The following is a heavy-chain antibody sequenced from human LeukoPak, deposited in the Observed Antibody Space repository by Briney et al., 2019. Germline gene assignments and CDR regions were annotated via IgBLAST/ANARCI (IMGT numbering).Heavy chain of an antibody. CDR2: IHYSGYT. V-gene: IGHV4-38-2*02. CDR1: GYSISSDYY. CDR3: ARDVGDCSGGSCYSWFDP. D-gene: IGHD2-15*01. J-gene: IGHJ5*02. Sequence: PSETLSLTCTVSGYSISSDYYWGWIRPPPGKGLEWIGSIHYSGYTYYNPSLKSRVTKSVDMSKNQFSLKLSSVTAADTAVYYCARDVGDCSGGSCYSWFDPWGQGTLVTVSS.